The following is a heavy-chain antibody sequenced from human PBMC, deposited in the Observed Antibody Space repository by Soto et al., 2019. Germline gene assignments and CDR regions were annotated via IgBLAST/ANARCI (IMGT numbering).Heavy chain of an antibody. CDR3: ASGGAGDLFDY. CDR1: GGTFSSYT. J-gene: IGHJ4*02. D-gene: IGHD3-16*01. V-gene: IGHV1-69*02. CDR2: IIPILGIA. Sequence: QVQLVQSGAEVKKPGSSVKVSCKASGGTFSSYTISWVRQAPGQGLEWMGRIIPILGIANYAQKFQGRVTITADKSTSTAYMELISLRAEDTAVYYCASGGAGDLFDYWGKGTMVTVSS.